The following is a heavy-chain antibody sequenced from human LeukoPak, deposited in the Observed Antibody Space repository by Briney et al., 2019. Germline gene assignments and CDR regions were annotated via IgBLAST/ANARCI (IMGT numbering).Heavy chain of an antibody. CDR1: GYTFTSYY. D-gene: IGHD5-24*01. J-gene: IGHJ3*02. CDR3: ARDKMAGRDGYNFGIFDI. CDR2: INPSGGST. Sequence: ASVKVSCKASGYTFTSYYMHWVRQAPGQGLEWMGIINPSGGSTSYAQKFQGRVTMTRDTCTSTVYMELSSLRSEDTAVYYCARDKMAGRDGYNFGIFDIWGQGTMVTVSS. V-gene: IGHV1-46*01.